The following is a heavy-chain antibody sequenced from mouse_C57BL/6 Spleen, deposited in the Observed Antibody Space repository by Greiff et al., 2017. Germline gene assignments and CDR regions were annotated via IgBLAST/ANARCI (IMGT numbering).Heavy chain of an antibody. CDR2: IYPGSGST. Sequence: QVQLQQPGAELVKPGASVKMSCKASGYTFTSYWITWVKQRPGQGLEWIGDIYPGSGSTNYNEKFKSKATLTVDTSSSTAYMQLSSLTSEDSAVYYWAREKIYYGSSSFDYWGQGTTLTVSS. CDR1: GYTFTSYW. D-gene: IGHD1-1*01. J-gene: IGHJ2*01. CDR3: AREKIYYGSSSFDY. V-gene: IGHV1-55*01.